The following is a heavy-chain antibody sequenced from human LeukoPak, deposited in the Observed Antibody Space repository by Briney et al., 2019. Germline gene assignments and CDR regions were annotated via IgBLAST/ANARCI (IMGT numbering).Heavy chain of an antibody. J-gene: IGHJ4*02. D-gene: IGHD4-23*01. CDR3: AKVTTVERYFDY. Sequence: GGSLRLSCAASEFTFSSYSMNWVRQAPGKGLEWVSYITNSGNSKSYADSVKGRFTISRDNSKNTLYLQMNSLRAEDTAVYYCAKVTTVERYFDYWGQGTLVTVSS. CDR2: ITNSGNSK. CDR1: EFTFSSYS. V-gene: IGHV3-48*01.